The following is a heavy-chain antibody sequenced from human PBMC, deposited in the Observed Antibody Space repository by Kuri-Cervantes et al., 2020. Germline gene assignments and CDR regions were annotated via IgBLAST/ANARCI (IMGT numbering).Heavy chain of an antibody. D-gene: IGHD6-19*01. J-gene: IGHJ4*02. Sequence: SETLSLTCTVSGDSINSYFWSWIRQPAGKGLEWIGRFYTSGSTNYNPSLKSRVTISVDTSKNQFSLKLSSVTAADTAVYYCARHVRYSSGWYTLWNWGQGTLVTVSS. CDR2: FYTSGST. V-gene: IGHV4-4*07. CDR3: ARHVRYSSGWYTLWN. CDR1: GDSINSYF.